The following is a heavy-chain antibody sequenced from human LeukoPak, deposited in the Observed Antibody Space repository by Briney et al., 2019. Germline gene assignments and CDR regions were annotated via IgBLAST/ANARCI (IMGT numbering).Heavy chain of an antibody. CDR2: IIPMFDRA. J-gene: IGHJ5*02. Sequence: SAVKVSCKGSGGTFSSCAISWVRQAPGQGLEWVGVIIPMFDRAEYAQKFHGRVTITADQCTRTAYMELSSLRSEDTAVYHCARSNPPPRAWHDVRWLDPWGQGTLVPVPS. V-gene: IGHV1-69*01. D-gene: IGHD1-1*01. CDR1: GGTFSSCA. CDR3: ARSNPPPRAWHDVRWLDP.